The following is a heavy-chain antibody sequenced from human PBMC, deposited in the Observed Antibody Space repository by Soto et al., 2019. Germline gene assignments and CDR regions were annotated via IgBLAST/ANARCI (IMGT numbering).Heavy chain of an antibody. Sequence: SETLSLTCAVYSGSFSGYYWSWIRQPPGKGLEWIGEINHSGSTNYNPSLKSRVTISVDTSKNQFSLKLSSVTAADTAVYYCARVRGQIAARPRGYYYYYGMDVWGQGTTVT. CDR3: ARVRGQIAARPRGYYYYYGMDV. V-gene: IGHV4-34*01. CDR2: INHSGST. D-gene: IGHD6-6*01. CDR1: SGSFSGYY. J-gene: IGHJ6*02.